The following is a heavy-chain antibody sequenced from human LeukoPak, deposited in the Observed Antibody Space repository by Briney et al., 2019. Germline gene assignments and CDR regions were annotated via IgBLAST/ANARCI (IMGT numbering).Heavy chain of an antibody. CDR3: ARQGDYYDSSGYEY. D-gene: IGHD3-22*01. CDR1: GGSISSSSYS. CDR2: IYYSGST. Sequence: SETLSLTCTVSGGSISSSSYSWGWLRQPPGKGLEWIGSIYYSGSTYYNPSLTSRVTISVDTSKNQFSLKLSSVTAADTAVYYCARQGDYYDSSGYEYWGQGTLVTVSS. J-gene: IGHJ4*02. V-gene: IGHV4-39*01.